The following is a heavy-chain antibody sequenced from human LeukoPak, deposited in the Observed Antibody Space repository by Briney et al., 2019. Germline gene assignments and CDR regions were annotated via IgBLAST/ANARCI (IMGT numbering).Heavy chain of an antibody. CDR3: AKQDGKAYYFDY. CDR1: GFTFSSYA. CDR2: ISGRGGST. V-gene: IGHV3-23*01. J-gene: IGHJ4*02. Sequence: PGGSLRLSCAASGFTFSSYAMSWVRQAPGKGLEWVSAISGRGGSTYYADSVKGRFTISRDNSKNTLYPQMNSLRAEDTAVYYCAKQDGKAYYFDYWGQGTLVTVSS.